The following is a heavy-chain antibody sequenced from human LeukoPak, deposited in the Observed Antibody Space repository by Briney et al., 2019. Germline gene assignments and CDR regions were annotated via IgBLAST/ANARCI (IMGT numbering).Heavy chain of an antibody. CDR3: ARDQDIVVVPAAAYYFDY. D-gene: IGHD2-2*01. CDR1: GFTFSSYG. Sequence: GGSLRPSCAASGFTFSSYGMHWVRQAPGKGLEWVAVIWYDGSNKYYADSVKGRFTISRDNSKNTLYLQMNSLRAEDTAVYYCARDQDIVVVPAAAYYFDYWGQGTLVTVSS. J-gene: IGHJ4*02. CDR2: IWYDGSNK. V-gene: IGHV3-33*08.